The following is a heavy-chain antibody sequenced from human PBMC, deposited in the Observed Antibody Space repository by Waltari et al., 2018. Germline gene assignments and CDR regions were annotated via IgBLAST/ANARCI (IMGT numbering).Heavy chain of an antibody. D-gene: IGHD2-15*01. J-gene: IGHJ4*02. CDR2: ISYDSINT. CDR1: GFPFSSYA. V-gene: IGHV3-30*15. Sequence: QVQLVESGGGVVQPGTSLRLSCAASGFPFSSYAMHWVRQAPGKGLEWVAVISYDSINTFYADSVNGRFTISRDNSKNTLFLQMSSLRDDDTALYYCARRGVTGREAAPPDYWGQGTLVTVSS. CDR3: ARRGVTGREAAPPDY.